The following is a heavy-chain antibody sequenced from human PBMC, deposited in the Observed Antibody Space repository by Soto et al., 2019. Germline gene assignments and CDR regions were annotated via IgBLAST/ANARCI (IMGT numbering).Heavy chain of an antibody. CDR2: MNLNSGNT. Sequence: QVQLMQSGAEVKKPGASVKVSCKASRYPFTSYDIHWVRQATGQGLEWMGWMNLNSGNTAFAQKFQDRVTMTRNTSTRIAYMELSSLRSEDTAVYYCARETYNSGESAFDIWGQGTMVTVSS. D-gene: IGHD3-22*01. CDR3: ARETYNSGESAFDI. V-gene: IGHV1-8*01. J-gene: IGHJ3*02. CDR1: RYPFTSYD.